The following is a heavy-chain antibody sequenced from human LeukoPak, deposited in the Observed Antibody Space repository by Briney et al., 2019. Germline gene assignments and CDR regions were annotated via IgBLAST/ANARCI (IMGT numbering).Heavy chain of an antibody. CDR3: ARDVVITIFGVDYFDY. Sequence: GGSLRLSCAASGFTFSSYSMNWVRQAPGKGLKWVSSISSSSSYIYYADSVKGRFTISRDNAKNSLYLQMNSLRAEDTAVYYCARDVVITIFGVDYFDYWGQGTLVTVSS. D-gene: IGHD3-3*01. CDR1: GFTFSSYS. CDR2: ISSSSSYI. J-gene: IGHJ4*02. V-gene: IGHV3-21*01.